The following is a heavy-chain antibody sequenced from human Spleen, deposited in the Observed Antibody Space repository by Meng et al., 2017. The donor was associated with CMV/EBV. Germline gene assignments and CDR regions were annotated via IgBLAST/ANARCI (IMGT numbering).Heavy chain of an antibody. CDR1: GFTFSSFA. J-gene: IGHJ4*02. D-gene: IGHD3-22*01. V-gene: IGHV3-23*01. Sequence: GGSLRLTCAASGFTFSSFAMIWVRQSPGKGLEWVSSISATGVTTSSAGAVEGRFTISRDNSKNTLFLQMTGLRAEDTALYFCAKGNSFYDSSGYPDFWGQGALVTVS. CDR3: AKGNSFYDSSGYPDF. CDR2: ISATGVTT.